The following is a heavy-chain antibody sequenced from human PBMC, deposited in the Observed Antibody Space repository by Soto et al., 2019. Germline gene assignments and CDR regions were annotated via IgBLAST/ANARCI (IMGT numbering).Heavy chain of an antibody. V-gene: IGHV4-30-4*01. Sequence: QVHLLESGPGLVKPSQTLSLTCSVSGDSISTVDYFWAWIRQPPGQALEYIGYIYKSTTTYYNPSFESRVAITLDTSKSQFSLTVTSVTAADTAVYFCARGRYCLTGRCFPNWFDSWGQGTLVNVSS. CDR1: GDSISTVDYF. D-gene: IGHD2-15*01. CDR3: ARGRYCLTGRCFPNWFDS. CDR2: IYKSTTT. J-gene: IGHJ5*01.